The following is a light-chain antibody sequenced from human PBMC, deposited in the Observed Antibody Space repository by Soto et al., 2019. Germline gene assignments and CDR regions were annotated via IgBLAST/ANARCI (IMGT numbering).Light chain of an antibody. CDR1: QGISSY. Sequence: IQLTQSPSSLSASVGDRVTITCRASQGISSYLAWYQQKPGKAPKLLIYAASTLKSGVPSRFSGSGSGTDFTLTISSLQPEDFATYYCQQLNSYPITFGQGIRLEIK. J-gene: IGKJ5*01. CDR3: QQLNSYPIT. CDR2: AAS. V-gene: IGKV1-9*01.